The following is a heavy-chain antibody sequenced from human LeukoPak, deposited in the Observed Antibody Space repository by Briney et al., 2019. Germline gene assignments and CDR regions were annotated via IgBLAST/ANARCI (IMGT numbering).Heavy chain of an antibody. D-gene: IGHD1-1*01. CDR2: IYYSGST. CDR3: ARDWKRPRSPNWFDP. J-gene: IGHJ5*02. V-gene: IGHV4-39*07. Sequence: SETLSLTCTVSGGSISSSSYYWGWIRQPPGKGLEWIGSIYYSGSTYYNPSLKSRVTTSVDTSKNQFSLKLSSVTAADTAVYYCARDWKRPRSPNWFDPWGQGTLVTVSS. CDR1: GGSISSSSYY.